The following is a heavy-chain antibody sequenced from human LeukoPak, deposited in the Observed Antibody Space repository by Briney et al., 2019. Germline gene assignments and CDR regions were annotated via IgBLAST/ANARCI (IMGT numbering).Heavy chain of an antibody. CDR3: ASHNGYDYFDY. Sequence: PSETLSLTCTVSGGSISSYYWSWIRQPPGKGLEWIGYIYYSGSTNYNPSLKSRVTISVDTSKNQFSLKLSSVTAADTAVYYCASHNGYDYFDYWGQGTLVTVSS. CDR1: GGSISSYY. D-gene: IGHD5-12*01. J-gene: IGHJ4*02. V-gene: IGHV4-59*01. CDR2: IYYSGST.